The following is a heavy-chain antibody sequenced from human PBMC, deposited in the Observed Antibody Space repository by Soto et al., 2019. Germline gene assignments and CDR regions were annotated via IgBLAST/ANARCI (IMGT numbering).Heavy chain of an antibody. Sequence: PSETLSLTCTVSGGSISSYYWSWIRQPPGKGLEWIGYIYYSGSTNYNPSLKSRVTISVDTSKNQFSLKLSSVTAADTAVYYCARLVVTPQGSYYYYGMDVWGQGTTATVSS. D-gene: IGHD2-15*01. J-gene: IGHJ6*02. CDR1: GGSISSYY. V-gene: IGHV4-59*01. CDR3: ARLVVTPQGSYYYYGMDV. CDR2: IYYSGST.